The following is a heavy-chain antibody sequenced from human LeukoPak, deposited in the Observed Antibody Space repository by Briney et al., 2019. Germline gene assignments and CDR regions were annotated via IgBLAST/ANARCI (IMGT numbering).Heavy chain of an antibody. V-gene: IGHV1-69*02. Sequence: GASVKVSCKASGGTFSSYTISWVRQAPGQGLEWMGRIIPILGIANYAQKFQGRVTITADKSTSTAYMELSSLRSEDTAVYYCARAEYSSSWYSLYYFDYWGQGTLVTVSS. J-gene: IGHJ4*02. CDR3: ARAEYSSSWYSLYYFDY. CDR2: IIPILGIA. CDR1: GGTFSSYT. D-gene: IGHD6-13*01.